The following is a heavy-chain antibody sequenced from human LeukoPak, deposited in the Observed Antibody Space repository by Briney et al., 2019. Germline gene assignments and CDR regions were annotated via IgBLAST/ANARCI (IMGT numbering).Heavy chain of an antibody. CDR1: GDSFTAYS. Sequence: SETLSLTCAVNGDSFTAYSWNWIRQSPGKGLEWIGEISHSGRTHYNPSLASRVTFSLDTSKTQFSLELKSVTAADTAVYYCARAGTEAMTTPAYPVFYYFYLDVCGTGTTVTVS. V-gene: IGHV4-34*01. D-gene: IGHD4-11*01. CDR2: ISHSGRT. J-gene: IGHJ6*03. CDR3: ARAGTEAMTTPAYPVFYYFYLDV.